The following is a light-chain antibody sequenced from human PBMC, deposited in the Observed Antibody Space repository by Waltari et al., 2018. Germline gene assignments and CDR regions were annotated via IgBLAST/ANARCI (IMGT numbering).Light chain of an antibody. CDR1: TPHIGAGYS. CDR2: DND. J-gene: IGLJ3*02. CDR3: QSYDISLSVSL. V-gene: IGLV1-40*01. Sequence: QSVLTQPPSVAGAPGQRVTISCTGSTPHIGAGYSVHWYQHLPGTAPRLLIYDNDHRPSGVPARFSGSKSGSSASLAITGLQAEDEADYYCQSYDISLSVSLFGGGTKLTVL.